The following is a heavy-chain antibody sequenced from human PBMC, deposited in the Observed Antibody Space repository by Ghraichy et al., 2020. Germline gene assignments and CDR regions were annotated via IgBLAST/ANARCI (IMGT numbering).Heavy chain of an antibody. D-gene: IGHD1-26*01. CDR3: ARCATYYEAVDY. CDR2: IYYSGST. V-gene: IGHV4-31*03. J-gene: IGHJ4*02. Sequence: SETLSLTCTVSGGSISSGGYYWSWIRQHPGKGLEWIGYIYYSGSTYYNPSLKSRVTISVDTSKNQFSLKLSSVTAADTAVYYCARCATYYEAVDYWGQGTLVTVSS. CDR1: GGSISSGGYY.